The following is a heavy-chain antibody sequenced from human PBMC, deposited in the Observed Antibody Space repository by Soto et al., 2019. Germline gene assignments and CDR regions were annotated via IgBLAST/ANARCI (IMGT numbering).Heavy chain of an antibody. CDR2: ISGYNGNT. J-gene: IGHJ4*02. D-gene: IGHD2-2*01. Sequence: QVQLVQSGAEVKKPGASVKVSCKASGYTFTSYGISWVRQAPGQGLEWMGWISGYNGNTHNAQKLQGRVTMTTDSSTSTADMELTSLRSDDTAVYYGERDLVVSGRFDYWGQGTLVTVSS. V-gene: IGHV1-18*01. CDR1: GYTFTSYG. CDR3: ERDLVVSGRFDY.